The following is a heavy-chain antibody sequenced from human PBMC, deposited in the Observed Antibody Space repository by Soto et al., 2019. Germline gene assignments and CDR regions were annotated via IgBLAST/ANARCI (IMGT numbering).Heavy chain of an antibody. CDR2: IYYRRST. J-gene: IGHJ4*02. Sequence: SETLSLTCTVSGGSISSYYWSWIRQPPGKGLEWIGYIYYRRSTNYNPSLKSRVTISVDTSKNQFSLKLSSVTAADTAVYYCARSIAVAGTPFDYWGQGTLVTVS. CDR1: GGSISSYY. V-gene: IGHV4-59*01. CDR3: ARSIAVAGTPFDY. D-gene: IGHD6-19*01.